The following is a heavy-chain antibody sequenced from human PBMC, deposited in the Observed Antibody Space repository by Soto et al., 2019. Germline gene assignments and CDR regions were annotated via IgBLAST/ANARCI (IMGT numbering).Heavy chain of an antibody. V-gene: IGHV4-38-2*02. J-gene: IGHJ5*02. CDR1: GYSINDDYY. Sequence: PSETLSLTCAVSGYSINDDYYWGWIRQPPGKGLEWIGSVDQSGSTNYNPSLKSRVTISVDTSKNQFSLKLSSVTAADTAVYYCARDKGPKVGATTWFDPWGQGTLVTVSS. CDR3: ARDKGPKVGATTWFDP. D-gene: IGHD1-26*01. CDR2: VDQSGST.